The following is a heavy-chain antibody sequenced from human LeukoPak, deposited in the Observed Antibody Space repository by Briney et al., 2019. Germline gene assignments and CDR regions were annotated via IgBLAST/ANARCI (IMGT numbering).Heavy chain of an antibody. D-gene: IGHD3-10*01. CDR2: INHSGST. V-gene: IGHV4-34*01. J-gene: IGHJ6*03. CDR3: ARHGRYYYGSGSSARYMDV. Sequence: PSETLSLTCAVYGGSFSGYYWSWIRQPPGKGLEWIGEINHSGSTNYNPSLKSRVTISVDTSKNQFSLKLSSVTAADTAVYYCARHGRYYYGSGSSARYMDVWRKGTTVTVSS. CDR1: GGSFSGYY.